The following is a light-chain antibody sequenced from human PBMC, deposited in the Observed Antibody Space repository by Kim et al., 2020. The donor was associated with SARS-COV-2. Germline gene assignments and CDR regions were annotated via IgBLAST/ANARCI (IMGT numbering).Light chain of an antibody. CDR2: DVT. CDR3: SSSTSANTYL. Sequence: QSALTQPASVSGSPGQTVTISCTGTSSDVGGQIYVSWYQQHPDKAHKLMIYDVTKRPPGVSDRFSGSKSGNTASLTISGLQSEDDADYYCSSSTSANTYLFGTGTKVTVL. CDR1: SSDVGGQIY. J-gene: IGLJ1*01. V-gene: IGLV2-14*01.